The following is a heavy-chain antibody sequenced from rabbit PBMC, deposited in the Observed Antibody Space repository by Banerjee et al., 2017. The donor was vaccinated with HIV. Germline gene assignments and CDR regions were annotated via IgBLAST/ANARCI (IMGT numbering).Heavy chain of an antibody. D-gene: IGHD4-1*01. CDR2: IYAGSGST. CDR3: ARDLAGVIGWNFNL. Sequence: QQQLEESGGGLVKPGGTLTLTCTVSGFSFSSSYYMCWVRQAPGKGLEWIGDIYAGSGSTYYASWVNGRFTISSDNAQNTVDLQMNSLTAADTATYFCARDLAGVIGWNFNLWGQGTLVTVS. CDR1: GFSFSSSYY. V-gene: IGHV1S43*01. J-gene: IGHJ4*01.